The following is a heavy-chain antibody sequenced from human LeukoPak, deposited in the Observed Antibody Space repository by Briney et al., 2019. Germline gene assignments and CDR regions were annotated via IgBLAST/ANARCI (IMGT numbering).Heavy chain of an antibody. D-gene: IGHD6-6*01. V-gene: IGHV4-59*08. CDR1: GDSISSYY. Sequence: SETLSLTCTVSGDSISSYYWSWIRQPPGKGLEWIGYMYYTGTTYDNPSLKSRVTISIDTSKNQFSLKLRSVTASDTAVYYCARVASSSAGGVDYWGQGTLVAVSS. CDR2: MYYTGTT. J-gene: IGHJ4*02. CDR3: ARVASSSAGGVDY.